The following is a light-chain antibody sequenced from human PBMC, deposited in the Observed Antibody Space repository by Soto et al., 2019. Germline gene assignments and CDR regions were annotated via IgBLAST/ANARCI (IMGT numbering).Light chain of an antibody. Sequence: DIQMTQSPSTLSTSVGDRVTITCRASQSISTWLAWYQHKPGKAPKLLIYQASSLEGGVPSRFSGSGSGIEFTLTISSLHPDDFATYYCQQYITYSRTFGQGTRVDTK. J-gene: IGKJ1*01. CDR1: QSISTW. CDR2: QAS. CDR3: QQYITYSRT. V-gene: IGKV1-5*03.